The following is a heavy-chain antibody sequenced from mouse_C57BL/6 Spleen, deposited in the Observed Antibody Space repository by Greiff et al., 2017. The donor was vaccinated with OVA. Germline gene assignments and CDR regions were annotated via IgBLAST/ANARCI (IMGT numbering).Heavy chain of an antibody. CDR3: ASNYNGSSYVGDY. CDR1: GYTFTDYN. V-gene: IGHV1-22*01. D-gene: IGHD1-1*01. J-gene: IGHJ2*01. CDR2: INPNNGGT. Sequence: VQLQQSGPELVKPGASVKMSCKASGYTFTDYNMHWVKQSHGKSLEWIGYINPNNGGTSYNQKFKGKATLTVNKSSSTAYMELRSLTSEDSAVYYCASNYNGSSYVGDYWGQGTTLTVSA.